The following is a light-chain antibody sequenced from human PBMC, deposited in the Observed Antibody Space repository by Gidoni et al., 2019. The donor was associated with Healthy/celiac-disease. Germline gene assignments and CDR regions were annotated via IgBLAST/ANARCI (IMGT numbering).Light chain of an antibody. CDR3: QQYGSSPRWT. CDR2: GAS. J-gene: IGKJ1*01. V-gene: IGKV3-20*01. CDR1: QSVSSSY. Sequence: EIVLTQSPGTLSLSAGERATIYCRASQSVSSSYLAWYQQKTGQAPRLLIYGASSSGSGTDFTLTISRLEPEDFAVYYCQQYGSSPRWTFXXXTKVEIK.